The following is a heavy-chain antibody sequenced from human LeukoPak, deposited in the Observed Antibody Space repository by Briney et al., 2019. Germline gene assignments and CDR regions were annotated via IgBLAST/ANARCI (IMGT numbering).Heavy chain of an antibody. V-gene: IGHV3-23*01. D-gene: IGHD3/OR15-3a*01. CDR2: ISSSGGST. J-gene: IGHJ4*02. CDR1: GFTFTHYA. Sequence: GGSLRLSCAASGFTFTHYAMSWVRQAPGKGLEWVSSISSSGGSTYYADSVKGRFTISRDDSKNTLYVQMNSLRAEDMAVYYCAKVRTGHYFDYWGQGTLVTVSS. CDR3: AKVRTGHYFDY.